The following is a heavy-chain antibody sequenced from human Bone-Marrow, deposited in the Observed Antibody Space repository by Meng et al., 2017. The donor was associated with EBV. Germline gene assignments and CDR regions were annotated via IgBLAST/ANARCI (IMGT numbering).Heavy chain of an antibody. CDR2: IYYSGTT. CDR3: ARGSIKSGSYSIDS. CDR1: GGSISTNFW. D-gene: IGHD1-26*01. Sequence: QVQLQESGPGLVKVSGTLSPTFAVSGGSISTNFWWSWVRQSPGKGLEWIGEIYYSGTTTYNPSLKSRVTISVDKSKNQFSLKLTSVTAADTAVYYCARGSIKSGSYSIDSWGQGILVTVSS. J-gene: IGHJ4*02. V-gene: IGHV4-4*02.